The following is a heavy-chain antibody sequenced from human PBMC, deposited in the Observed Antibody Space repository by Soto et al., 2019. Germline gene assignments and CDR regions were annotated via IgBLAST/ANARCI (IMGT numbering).Heavy chain of an antibody. V-gene: IGHV3-33*01. Sequence: QVQLVESGGGVVQPGRSLRLSCVASGFTFSTYGMHWVRQAPGKGLEWVAMTWNDGSNKYYADSVEDRFTSSRDNSKNTRYLQMNFLRDEDSAVYYCTAELYDMGAFDILGQGTMVTVSS. CDR2: TWNDGSNK. CDR3: TAELYDMGAFDI. CDR1: GFTFSTYG. D-gene: IGHD2-8*01. J-gene: IGHJ3*02.